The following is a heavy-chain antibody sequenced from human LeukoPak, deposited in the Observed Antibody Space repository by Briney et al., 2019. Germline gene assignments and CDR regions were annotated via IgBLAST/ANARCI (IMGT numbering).Heavy chain of an antibody. J-gene: IGHJ1*01. CDR1: GGTFSSYA. Sequence: GASVKVSCKASGGTFSSYAISWVRQAPGQGLEWMGGIIPIFGTANYAQKFQGRVTITADESTSTAYMELSSLRSEDTAVYYRARFYCSSTSCRRGYFQHWGQGTLVTVSS. CDR2: IIPIFGTA. D-gene: IGHD2-2*01. CDR3: ARFYCSSTSCRRGYFQH. V-gene: IGHV1-69*13.